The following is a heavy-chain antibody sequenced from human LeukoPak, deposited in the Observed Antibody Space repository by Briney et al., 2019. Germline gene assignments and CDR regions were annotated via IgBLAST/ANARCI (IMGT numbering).Heavy chain of an antibody. J-gene: IGHJ6*03. CDR1: GYTFTSYY. CDR3: ARGGVVPAAYYYYMDV. CDR2: INPSGGST. V-gene: IGHV1-46*01. Sequence: GASVKVSCKASGYTFTSYYMHWVRQAPGQGLEWMGIINPSGGSTSYAQKFQGRVTMTRDMSTSTVYMELSSLRSEDTAVYYCARGGVVPAAYYYYMDVWGKGTTVTISS. D-gene: IGHD2-2*01.